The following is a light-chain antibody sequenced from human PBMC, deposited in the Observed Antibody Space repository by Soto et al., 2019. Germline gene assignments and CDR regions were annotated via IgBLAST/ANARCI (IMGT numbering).Light chain of an antibody. V-gene: IGLV2-14*01. CDR3: SSYKYDTVIPFV. CDR2: EVS. Sequence: QSALTQPASVSGSPGQSISISCTGTSGDIGDYNFVSWYQHHPGKAPKVIIYEVSNRPSGVSHRFAGSKSGNTASLTISGLQTEDEADYYCSSYKYDTVIPFVFGSGTKVTVL. J-gene: IGLJ1*01. CDR1: SGDIGDYNF.